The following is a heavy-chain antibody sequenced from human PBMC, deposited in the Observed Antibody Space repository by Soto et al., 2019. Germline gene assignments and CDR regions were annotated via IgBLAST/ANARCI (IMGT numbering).Heavy chain of an antibody. Sequence: VGSLRLSCAASGFTFSSYAMSWVRQAPGKGLEWVSAISGSGGSTYYADSVKGRFTISRDNSKNTLYLQMNSLRAEDTAVYYCAKEASITMIVVVLYYFDYWGQGTLVTVSS. CDR1: GFTFSSYA. CDR3: AKEASITMIVVVLYYFDY. V-gene: IGHV3-23*01. CDR2: ISGSGGST. D-gene: IGHD3-22*01. J-gene: IGHJ4*02.